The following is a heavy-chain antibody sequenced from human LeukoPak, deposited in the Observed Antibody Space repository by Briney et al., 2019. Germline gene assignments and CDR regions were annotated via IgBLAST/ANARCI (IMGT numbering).Heavy chain of an antibody. J-gene: IGHJ5*02. CDR1: GLPLSGYW. CDR3: TKSDYFDP. Sequence: AGGSLTLSCQLSGLPLSGYWMSWVRHAPGKGLVWVARTKFEGTATTYADSVKGRFTISRDNPKNTVYLQMNNLSADNTAVYYCTKSDYFDPWGQGTVVTVSS. CDR2: TKFEGTAT. V-gene: IGHV3-74*03. D-gene: IGHD4/OR15-4a*01.